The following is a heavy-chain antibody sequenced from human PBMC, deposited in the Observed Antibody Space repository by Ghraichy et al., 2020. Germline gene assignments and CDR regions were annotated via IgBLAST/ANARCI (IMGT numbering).Heavy chain of an antibody. CDR1: GFTFSSYG. V-gene: IGHV3-30*18. CDR3: AKEQSGYFDY. J-gene: IGHJ4*02. D-gene: IGHD3-3*01. Sequence: SLSLSCAASGFTFSSYGMHWVRQAPGKGLEWVAVISYDGSNKYYADSVKGRFTISRDNSKNTLYLQMNSLRAEDTAVYYCAKEQSGYFDYWGQGTLVTVSS. CDR2: ISYDGSNK.